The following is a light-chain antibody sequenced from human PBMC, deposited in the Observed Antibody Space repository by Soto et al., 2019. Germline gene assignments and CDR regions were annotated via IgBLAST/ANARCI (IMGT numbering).Light chain of an antibody. J-gene: IGKJ2*01. CDR1: QSVSSY. V-gene: IGKV3-11*01. Sequence: EIMLTQSPSSLSLSPGERATLSCRASQSVSSYLTWYQQKPGQAPRLLIYAASNSTTGIPARFSGSGCGTELALTLTILALEDFEVSYCQRHRSCTPPYTFGRGTKLEIK. CDR3: QRHRSCTPPYT. CDR2: AAS.